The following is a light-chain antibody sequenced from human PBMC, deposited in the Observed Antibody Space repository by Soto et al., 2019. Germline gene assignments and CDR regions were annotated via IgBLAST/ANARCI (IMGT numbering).Light chain of an antibody. V-gene: IGKV3-15*01. CDR3: QQYNDWPLT. CDR1: QSVSTN. Sequence: EIVMTQSLATLSVSPGERASLSCRASQSVSTNLAWYQQKPAQAPRLLIYGASTRATGIPGRFSGGGSGTEFTLTISSLQSADFAVYYCQQYNDWPLTFGGGTKV. CDR2: GAS. J-gene: IGKJ4*01.